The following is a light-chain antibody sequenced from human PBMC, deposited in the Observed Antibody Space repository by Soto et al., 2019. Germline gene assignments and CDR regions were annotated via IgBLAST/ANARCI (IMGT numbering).Light chain of an antibody. Sequence: EIVMTQSPATPSVSPGERATLSCRASQSVSSNLAWYQQKPGQAPRLLIYGASTRATGIPARFSGSGSGTEFTLTISSLQFEDFAVYYCQQYNNWLWTFGQGTKVEIK. CDR3: QQYNNWLWT. J-gene: IGKJ1*01. CDR2: GAS. CDR1: QSVSSN. V-gene: IGKV3-15*01.